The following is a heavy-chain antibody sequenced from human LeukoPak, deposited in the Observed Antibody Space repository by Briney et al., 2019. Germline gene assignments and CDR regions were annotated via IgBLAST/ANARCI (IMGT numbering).Heavy chain of an antibody. CDR2: MYYSGST. J-gene: IGHJ4*02. D-gene: IGHD3-16*02. CDR1: GDSISSSSHY. CDR3: ARTPYDYVWGSYRYTGGHFDY. V-gene: IGHV4-39*07. Sequence: SETLSLTCTVSGDSISSSSHYWGWVRQPPGRGLEWIVSMYYSGSTYYNPSLKSRVTISVDTSKNQFSLKLSSVTAADTAVYYCARTPYDYVWGSYRYTGGHFDYWGQRTLVTVSS.